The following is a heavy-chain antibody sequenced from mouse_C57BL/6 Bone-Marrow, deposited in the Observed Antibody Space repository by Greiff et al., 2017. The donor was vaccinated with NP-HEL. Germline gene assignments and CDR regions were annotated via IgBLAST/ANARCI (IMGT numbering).Heavy chain of an antibody. Sequence: VQLQQSGAELVKPGASVKLSCKASGYTFTSYWMQWVKQRPGQGLEWIGEIDPSDSYTNYNQKFKGKATLTVDTSSSTAYMQLSSLTSEDSAVYYCASSIYYDYDFWYFDVWGTGTTVTVSS. CDR2: IDPSDSYT. D-gene: IGHD2-4*01. V-gene: IGHV1-50*01. J-gene: IGHJ1*03. CDR3: ASSIYYDYDFWYFDV. CDR1: GYTFTSYW.